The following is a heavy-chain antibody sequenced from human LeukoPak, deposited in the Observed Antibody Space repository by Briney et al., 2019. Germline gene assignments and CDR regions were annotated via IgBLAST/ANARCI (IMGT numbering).Heavy chain of an antibody. Sequence: SETLSLTCTVSGGSISSYYWSWIRQPAGKGLEWIGYIYHSGSTNYNPSLKSRVTISVDTSKNQFSLKLSSVTAADTAVYYCAREVSSSWYDYWGQGTLVTVSS. CDR3: AREVSSSWYDY. D-gene: IGHD6-13*01. CDR1: GGSISSYY. J-gene: IGHJ4*02. V-gene: IGHV4-59*12. CDR2: IYHSGST.